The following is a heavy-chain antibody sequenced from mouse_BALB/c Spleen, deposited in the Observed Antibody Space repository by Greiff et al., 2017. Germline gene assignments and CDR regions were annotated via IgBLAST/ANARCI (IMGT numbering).Heavy chain of an antibody. V-gene: IGHV5-9-4*01. Sequence: EVQGVESGGGLVKPGGSLKLSCAASGFTFSSYAMSWVRQSPEKRLEWVAEISSGGSYTYYPDTVTGRFTISRDNAKNTLYLEMSSLRSEDTAMYYCARERGNYGAMDYWGQGTSVTVSS. CDR3: ARERGNYGAMDY. CDR2: ISSGGSYT. J-gene: IGHJ4*01. CDR1: GFTFSSYA. D-gene: IGHD2-1*01.